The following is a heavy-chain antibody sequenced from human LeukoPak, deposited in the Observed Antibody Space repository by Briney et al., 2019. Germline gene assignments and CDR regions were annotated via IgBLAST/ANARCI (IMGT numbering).Heavy chain of an antibody. CDR2: IKQDGSEK. CDR1: GFTFSSYW. V-gene: IGHV3-7*01. Sequence: GASLRLSCAASGFTFSSYWMNWVRQAPGKGLEWVANIKQDGSEKYYVDSVKGRFTISRDNAKNSLYLQMNSLRAEDTAVYYCARDEGSSENWNYAQYWGQGTLVTVSS. D-gene: IGHD1-7*01. J-gene: IGHJ4*02. CDR3: ARDEGSSENWNYAQY.